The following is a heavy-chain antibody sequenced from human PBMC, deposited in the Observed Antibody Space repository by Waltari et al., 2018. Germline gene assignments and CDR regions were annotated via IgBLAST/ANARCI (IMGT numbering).Heavy chain of an antibody. Sequence: QVQVXXXGPGLVXPSETLTCFVSGDSIXNSXXXXIRQPPXKGLEWIASVYYSETTSYNPSLKSXGTMSMETSKNQVSLRLTSVTAAXXAVYYCVXXRRLYDXXGYYPWLLYSYMDVWXXGTAVAVS. J-gene: IGHJ6*03. CDR1: GDSIXNSX. V-gene: IGHV4-59*01. CDR2: VYYSETT. D-gene: IGHD3-9*01. CDR3: VXXRRLYDXXGYYPWLLYSYMDV.